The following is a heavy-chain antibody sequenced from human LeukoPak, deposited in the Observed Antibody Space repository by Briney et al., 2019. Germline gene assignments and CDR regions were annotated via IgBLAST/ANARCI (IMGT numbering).Heavy chain of an antibody. Sequence: SETLSLTCTVSGGSISSGSYYWSWIRQPAGKGLEWIGRIYTSGSTNYNPSLKSRVTISVDTSKNQFSLKLSSVTAADTAVYYCARAEEAAGSGYWGQGTLVTVSS. CDR1: GGSISSGSYY. D-gene: IGHD6-13*01. V-gene: IGHV4-61*02. CDR2: IYTSGST. CDR3: ARAEEAAGSGY. J-gene: IGHJ4*02.